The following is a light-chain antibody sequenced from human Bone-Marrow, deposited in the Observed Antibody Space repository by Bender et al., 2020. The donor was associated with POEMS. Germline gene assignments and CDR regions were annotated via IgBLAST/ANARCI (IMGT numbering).Light chain of an antibody. J-gene: IGLJ3*02. CDR3: QSYDNSLGGWV. CDR1: SGDIGSYNL. V-gene: IGLV2-8*01. CDR2: EVT. Sequence: QSALTQPPSASGSPGQSVTISCTGNSGDIGSYNLVSWYQQRPGKAPKVIINEVTKRPSGVPDRFSGSKSGTSASLAITGLQAEDEGDYYCQSYDNSLGGWVFGGGTKLTVL.